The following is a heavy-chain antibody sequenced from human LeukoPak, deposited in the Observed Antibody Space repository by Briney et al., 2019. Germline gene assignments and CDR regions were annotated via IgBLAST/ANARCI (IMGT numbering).Heavy chain of an antibody. J-gene: IGHJ4*02. CDR1: GYTFTGYY. D-gene: IGHD6-19*01. Sequence: ASVKVSCKASGYTFTGYYMHWVRQAPGQGLEWMGWINPNSGGTNYAQKFQGWVTMTRDTSISTAYMELSRLRSDDTAVYYCARDMSSGWYVGVLPDYWGQGTLATVSS. CDR2: INPNSGGT. CDR3: ARDMSSGWYVGVLPDY. V-gene: IGHV1-2*04.